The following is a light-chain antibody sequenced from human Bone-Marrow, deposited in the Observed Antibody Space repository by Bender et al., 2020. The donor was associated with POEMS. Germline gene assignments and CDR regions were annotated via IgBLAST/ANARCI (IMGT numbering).Light chain of an antibody. J-gene: IGLJ2*01. CDR2: EVS. Sequence: QSALTQPPSASGSPGQSVTISCTGTSSDVGAYKYVSWYRQHPGKAPKLILFEVSKRPSGVPDRFSGSKSGNMASLTVSGLQPDDEAQYYCSSYSGTDSLIFGGGTKLTVL. V-gene: IGLV2-8*01. CDR3: SSYSGTDSLI. CDR1: SSDVGAYKY.